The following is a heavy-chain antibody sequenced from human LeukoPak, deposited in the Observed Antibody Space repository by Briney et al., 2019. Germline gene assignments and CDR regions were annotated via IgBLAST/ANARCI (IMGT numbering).Heavy chain of an antibody. Sequence: PGRSLRLSCAASGFTFSSYAMHWVRQAPGKGLEWVAVISYDGSNKYYVDSVKGRFTISRDNAKNSLYLQMNSLRAEGTAVYYCASGTYYDILTGYYRGLDYWGQGTLVTVSS. V-gene: IGHV3-30-3*01. CDR2: ISYDGSNK. D-gene: IGHD3-9*01. J-gene: IGHJ4*02. CDR3: ASGTYYDILTGYYRGLDY. CDR1: GFTFSSYA.